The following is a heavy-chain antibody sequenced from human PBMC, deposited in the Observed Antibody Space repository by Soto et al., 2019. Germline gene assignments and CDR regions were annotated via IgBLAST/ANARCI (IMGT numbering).Heavy chain of an antibody. CDR3: ATVRYGFSYEKFDY. J-gene: IGHJ4*02. CDR1: GFIFSTCG. CDR2: IEDTGINT. Sequence: EVHLLESGGGLVQPGGSLRLSCAASGFIFSTCGMGWVRQAPGKGLEWVSGIEDTGINTYYADSVKGRFTVSRDDSKNTLCLQMNSLRAEDMAVYYCATVRYGFSYEKFDYWGQGTLVTVSS. D-gene: IGHD5-18*01. V-gene: IGHV3-23*05.